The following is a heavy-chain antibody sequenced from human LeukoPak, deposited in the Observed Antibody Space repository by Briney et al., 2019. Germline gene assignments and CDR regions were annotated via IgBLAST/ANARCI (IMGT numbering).Heavy chain of an antibody. Sequence: SETLSLTCTVSGGSISSYYWSWIRQPPGKGLEWIGYIYNSGSTNYNPSLKSRVTISVDTSKNQFSLKLSSVTAADTAVYYCARSTDYYDSSGYSRWFDPWGQGTLVTVSS. CDR1: GGSISSYY. CDR3: ARSTDYYDSSGYSRWFDP. V-gene: IGHV4-59*01. J-gene: IGHJ5*02. D-gene: IGHD3-22*01. CDR2: IYNSGST.